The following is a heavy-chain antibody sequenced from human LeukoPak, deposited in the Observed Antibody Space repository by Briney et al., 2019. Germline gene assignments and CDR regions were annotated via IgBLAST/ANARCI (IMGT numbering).Heavy chain of an antibody. D-gene: IGHD3-3*01. V-gene: IGHV1-46*01. CDR3: AKSSRITIFGVVGRNYMDV. J-gene: IGHJ6*03. Sequence: ASVKVSCKASGYTFTSYYMHWVRQAPGQGLEWMGIINPSGGSTSYAQKFHGRVTMTRDMSTSTVYMELSSLRSEDTAVYYCAKSSRITIFGVVGRNYMDVWGKGTTVTVSS. CDR1: GYTFTSYY. CDR2: INPSGGST.